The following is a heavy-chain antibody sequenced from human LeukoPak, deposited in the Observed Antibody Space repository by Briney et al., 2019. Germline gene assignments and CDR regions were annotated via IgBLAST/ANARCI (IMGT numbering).Heavy chain of an antibody. CDR3: ARDRVYPIAAAGTWWFDP. V-gene: IGHV3-66*01. D-gene: IGHD6-13*01. J-gene: IGHJ5*02. Sequence: GGSLRLSCAASGFTVSSNYMSWVRQAPGKGLEWVSVTYSGGSTYYADSVKGRFTISRDNSKNTLYLQMNSLRAEDTAVYYCARDRVYPIAAAGTWWFDPWGQGTLVTVSS. CDR2: TYSGGST. CDR1: GFTVSSNY.